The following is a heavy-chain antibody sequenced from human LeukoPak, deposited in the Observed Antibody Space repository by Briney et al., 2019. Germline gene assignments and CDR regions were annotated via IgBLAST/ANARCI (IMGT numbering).Heavy chain of an antibody. D-gene: IGHD3-9*01. V-gene: IGHV4-34*01. CDR3: ARHMFWENYDILTGPYYFDY. CDR2: INHSGST. CDR1: GGSFSGYY. J-gene: IGHJ4*02. Sequence: PSETLSLTCAVYGGSFSGYYWSWIRQPPGKGLEWIGEINHSGSTNYNPSLKSRVTISVDTSKNQFSLKLSSVTAADTAVYYCARHMFWENYDILTGPYYFDYWGQGTLVTVSS.